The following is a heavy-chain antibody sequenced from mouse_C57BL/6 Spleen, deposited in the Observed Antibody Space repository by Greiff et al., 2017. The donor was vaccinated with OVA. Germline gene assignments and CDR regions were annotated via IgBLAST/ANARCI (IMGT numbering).Heavy chain of an antibody. D-gene: IGHD1-1*01. Sequence: QVQLQQSGAELVRPGASVTLSCKASGYTFTDYEMHWVKQTPVHGLEWIGAIDPETGGTAYNQKFKGKAILTADKSSSTAYMELRSLTSEDSAVYYCTRHYGSSHYYAMDYWGQGTSVTVSS. CDR3: TRHYGSSHYYAMDY. V-gene: IGHV1-15*01. CDR2: IDPETGGT. J-gene: IGHJ4*01. CDR1: GYTFTDYE.